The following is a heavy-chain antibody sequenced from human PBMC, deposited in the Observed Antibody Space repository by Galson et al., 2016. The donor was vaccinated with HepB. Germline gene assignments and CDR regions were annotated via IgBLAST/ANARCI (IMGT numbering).Heavy chain of an antibody. D-gene: IGHD3-22*01. J-gene: IGHJ4*02. CDR1: GFALSTSGMC. CDR3: ARLGGGYFDSSGSYYGGYLDY. CDR2: IDWNDDQ. V-gene: IGHV2-70*13. Sequence: PALVKPTQTLTLTCTFSGFALSTSGMCVSWIRQPPGKALEWLALIDWNDDQYYSTSLKTRLTISKDTSKRQVFLRMTNMDPVDTATYYCARLGGGYFDSSGSYYGGYLDYWGQGALVTVSS.